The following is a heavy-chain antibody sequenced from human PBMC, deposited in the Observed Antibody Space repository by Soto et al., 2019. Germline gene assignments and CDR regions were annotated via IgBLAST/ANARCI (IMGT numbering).Heavy chain of an antibody. CDR2: IGSRSDI. Sequence: GGSLRLSCVGSGFTFSNYSINWVRQAPGKGLEWVSSIGSRSDIYYADSVKGRFTISRDNAENSVSLQMNSLRAEDTAVYYCAREYTAWPLAYGLDVWGQGTTATVSS. CDR1: GFTFSNYS. V-gene: IGHV3-21*01. J-gene: IGHJ6*02. CDR3: AREYTAWPLAYGLDV. D-gene: IGHD2-2*02.